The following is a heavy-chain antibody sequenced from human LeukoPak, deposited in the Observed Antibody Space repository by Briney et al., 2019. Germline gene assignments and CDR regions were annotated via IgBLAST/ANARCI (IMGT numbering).Heavy chain of an antibody. CDR3: AKDMFSALYYFDY. CDR1: GFTFDDYA. J-gene: IGHJ4*02. CDR2: ISWNSGSI. Sequence: PGGSLRLSCAASGFTFDDYAMHWVRKAPGKGLEWVSGISWNSGSIGYADSVKGRFTISRDNAKNSLYLQMNSLRAEDTALYYCAKDMFSALYYFDYWGQGTLVTVSS. V-gene: IGHV3-9*01.